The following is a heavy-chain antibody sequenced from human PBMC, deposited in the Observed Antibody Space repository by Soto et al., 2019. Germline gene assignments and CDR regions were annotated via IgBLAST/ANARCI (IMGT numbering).Heavy chain of an antibody. CDR2: ISYDGSNK. V-gene: IGHV3-30-3*01. CDR1: GFTFSSYA. CDR3: ARDQHVSLTGVTMIVGRRSSAFDI. J-gene: IGHJ3*02. Sequence: GGSLRLSCAASGFTFSSYAMHWVRQAPGKGLEWVAVISYDGSNKYYADSVKGRFTISRDNSKNTLYLQMNSLRAEDTAVYYCARDQHVSLTGVTMIVGRRSSAFDIWGQGTMVTVS. D-gene: IGHD3-22*01.